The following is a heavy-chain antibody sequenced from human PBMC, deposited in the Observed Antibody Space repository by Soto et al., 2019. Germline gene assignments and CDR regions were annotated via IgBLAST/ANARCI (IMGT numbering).Heavy chain of an antibody. V-gene: IGHV4-31*03. D-gene: IGHD2-21*02. J-gene: IGHJ5*02. CDR2: RSYSGST. Sequence: TLSLTCTVSGGSISSGDYYWSWVRQHPGKGLEWIGYRSYSGSTYYNPSLKSRVTIVVDTSRNQFSLRLSSVTAADTAVYYCAREGGLAYCGGDCLYNWFDPWGQGTLVTVSS. CDR3: AREGGLAYCGGDCLYNWFDP. CDR1: GGSISSGDYY.